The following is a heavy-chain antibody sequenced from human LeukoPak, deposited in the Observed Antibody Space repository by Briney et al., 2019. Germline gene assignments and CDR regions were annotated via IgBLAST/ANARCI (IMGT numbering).Heavy chain of an antibody. J-gene: IGHJ4*02. Sequence: GGSPRLSCAASGFTFSSYGMHWVRQAPGKGLEWVAVISYDGSNKYYADSVKGRFTISRDNSKNTLYLQMNSLRAEDTAVYYCAKDRYGEGNYFDYWGQGTLVTVSS. CDR1: GFTFSSYG. CDR2: ISYDGSNK. CDR3: AKDRYGEGNYFDY. V-gene: IGHV3-30*18. D-gene: IGHD4-17*01.